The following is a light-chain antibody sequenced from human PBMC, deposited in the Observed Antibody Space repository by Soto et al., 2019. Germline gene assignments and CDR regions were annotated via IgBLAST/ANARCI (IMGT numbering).Light chain of an antibody. V-gene: IGKV3-20*01. CDR2: AVS. Sequence: EIVLTQSPGTLSLSPGERATLSCRASQSVSSRSLAWYQQKPGQAPRLLIYAVSSRATGIPDRFSGGGSGTDFTLTISRRGPEDCAVYYCQHYSSSRWTFGQGTKVEIK. CDR1: QSVSSRS. CDR3: QHYSSSRWT. J-gene: IGKJ1*01.